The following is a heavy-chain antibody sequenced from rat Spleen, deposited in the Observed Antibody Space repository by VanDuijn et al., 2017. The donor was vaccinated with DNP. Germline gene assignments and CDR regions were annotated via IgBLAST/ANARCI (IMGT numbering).Heavy chain of an antibody. J-gene: IGHJ2*01. D-gene: IGHD4-3*01. CDR2: ISTSGSRT. CDR3: AKNSGYYFDY. Sequence: EVQLVESGGGLVQSGRSLKLSCAASGFTFSNYGMAWVRQAPKKGLEWVATISTSGSRTYYPDSVKGRFTISRDNAKSSLYLQMNSLKSEDTATYYCAKNSGYYFDYWGQGVMVTVSS. CDR1: GFTFSNYG. V-gene: IGHV5S13*01.